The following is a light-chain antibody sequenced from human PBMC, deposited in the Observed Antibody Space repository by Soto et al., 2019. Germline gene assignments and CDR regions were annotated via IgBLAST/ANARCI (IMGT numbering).Light chain of an antibody. V-gene: IGKV1-39*01. J-gene: IGKJ1*01. CDR2: AAS. Sequence: DIHMTQSPYSLSASVGDRVTITCRASQSISNYLNWYQQKKGKAPRLLIHAASSLQSGVPSRLSGSGSGTDFTITISSMKNEDFETYYCQQSYSNTPTFGQGTKVDIK. CDR1: QSISNY. CDR3: QQSYSNTPT.